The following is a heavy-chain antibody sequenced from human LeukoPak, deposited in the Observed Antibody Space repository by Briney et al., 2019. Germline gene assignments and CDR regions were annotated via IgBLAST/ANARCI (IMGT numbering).Heavy chain of an antibody. D-gene: IGHD3-22*01. J-gene: IGHJ1*01. Sequence: NPSETLSLTCSVSGDSVSRSDSYWDWIRQPPGKGLEWIGTIYYSGRTYYGPSLKSRVTMSVDPSNNQFSLNLRSVTAADTAVYYCARRRYYDGSGYLEWGQGTLLSVSS. CDR2: IYYSGRT. CDR3: ARRRYYDGSGYLE. CDR1: GDSVSRSDSY. V-gene: IGHV4-39*01.